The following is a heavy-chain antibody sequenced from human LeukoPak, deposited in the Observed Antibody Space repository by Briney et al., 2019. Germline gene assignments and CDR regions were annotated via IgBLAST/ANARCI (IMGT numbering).Heavy chain of an antibody. CDR3: ARDPRYDFWSGYYTGVDY. J-gene: IGHJ4*02. Sequence: ASVKVSCKASGYTLTGYYMHWVRQAPGQGLEWMGWINPNSGGTNYAQKFQGRVTMTRDTSISTAYMELSRLRSDDTAVYYCARDPRYDFWSGYYTGVDYWGQGTLVTVFS. D-gene: IGHD3-3*01. V-gene: IGHV1-2*02. CDR1: GYTLTGYY. CDR2: INPNSGGT.